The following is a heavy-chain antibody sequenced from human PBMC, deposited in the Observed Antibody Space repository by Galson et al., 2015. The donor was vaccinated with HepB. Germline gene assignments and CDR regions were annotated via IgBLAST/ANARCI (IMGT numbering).Heavy chain of an antibody. CDR1: GFTFSSYS. Sequence: SLRLSCAASGFTFSSYSMNWVRQAPGKGLEWVSSISSSSSYIYYADSVKGRFTISRDNAKNSLYLQMNSLRAEDTAVYYCARKGENYDSSGYYYAFDIWGQGTLVTVSS. J-gene: IGHJ4*02. CDR2: ISSSSSYI. V-gene: IGHV3-21*01. D-gene: IGHD3-22*01. CDR3: ARKGENYDSSGYYYAFDI.